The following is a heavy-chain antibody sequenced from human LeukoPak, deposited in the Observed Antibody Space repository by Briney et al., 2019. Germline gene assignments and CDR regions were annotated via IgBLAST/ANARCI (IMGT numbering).Heavy chain of an antibody. Sequence: SETLSLTCTVSGGSISSSSYYWGWIRQPPGKGLEWIGSIYYSGSTYYNPSLKSRVTISVDTSKNQFSLKLSSVTAADTAVYYCASGGYCSSTSCPPPAGWFDPWGRGTLVTVSS. J-gene: IGHJ5*02. CDR2: IYYSGST. CDR3: ASGGYCSSTSCPPPAGWFDP. D-gene: IGHD2-2*01. CDR1: GGSISSSSYY. V-gene: IGHV4-39*01.